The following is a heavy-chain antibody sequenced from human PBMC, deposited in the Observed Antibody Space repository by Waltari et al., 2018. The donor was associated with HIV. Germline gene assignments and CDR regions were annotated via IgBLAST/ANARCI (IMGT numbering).Heavy chain of an antibody. V-gene: IGHV4-34*01. CDR3: ARGRGYCSGGSCPMGNY. D-gene: IGHD2-15*01. CDR2: INHSGST. CDR1: GVSFSGYY. J-gene: IGHJ4*02. Sequence: QVQLQQWGAGLLKPSETLSLTCAVYGVSFSGYYWNWIRQPPGKGLEWIGEINHSGSTNYNSSLKSRVTISVDTSKNQFSLKLSSVTAADTAVYYCARGRGYCSGGSCPMGNYWGQGTLVIVSS.